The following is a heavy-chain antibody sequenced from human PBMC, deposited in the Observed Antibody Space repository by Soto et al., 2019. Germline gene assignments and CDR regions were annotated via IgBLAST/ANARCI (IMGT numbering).Heavy chain of an antibody. D-gene: IGHD3-10*01. CDR1: GGSISSYY. CDR2: IYYSGST. CDR3: ARDGRYGSGSSDYYYGMDV. V-gene: IGHV4-59*01. Sequence: ASETLSLTCTVSGGSISSYYWSWVRQPPGKGLEWIGYIYYSGSTNYNPSLKSRVTISVYTSKNQFSLKLSSVTAADTAVYYCARDGRYGSGSSDYYYGMDVWGQGTTVTVS. J-gene: IGHJ6*02.